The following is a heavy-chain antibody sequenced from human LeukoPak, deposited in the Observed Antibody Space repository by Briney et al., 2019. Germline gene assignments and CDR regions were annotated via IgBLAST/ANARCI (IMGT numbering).Heavy chain of an antibody. V-gene: IGHV3-30*02. CDR1: GFTFSSYA. CDR2: IRYDGSNK. J-gene: IGHJ3*01. D-gene: IGHD5-24*01. Sequence: GGSLRLSCAASGFTFSSYAMHWVRQAPGKGLEWVAFIRYDGSNKYYADSVKGRFTISRDNSKNTLYLLMNSLRAEDTAVYYCAKDSHSRWLQFSGAFDVRGLGTMVTVSS. CDR3: AKDSHSRWLQFSGAFDV.